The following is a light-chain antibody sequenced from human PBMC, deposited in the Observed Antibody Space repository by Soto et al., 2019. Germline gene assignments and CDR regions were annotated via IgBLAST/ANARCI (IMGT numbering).Light chain of an antibody. CDR3: QSYDSSLSGVV. J-gene: IGLJ2*01. V-gene: IGLV1-40*01. Sequence: QSVLTQPPSVSGPPGQRVTISGTGSSSKIGAGYDVHWYQQLPGTAPKLLIYGNSNRPSGVTDRFSGSKSGTSASLAITGLQAEDEADYYCQSYDSSLSGVVFGGGTKLTVL. CDR2: GNS. CDR1: SSKIGAGYD.